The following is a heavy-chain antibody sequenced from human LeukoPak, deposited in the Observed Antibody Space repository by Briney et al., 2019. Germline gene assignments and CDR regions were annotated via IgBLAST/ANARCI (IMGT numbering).Heavy chain of an antibody. Sequence: SVKVSCKASGYTFTGYYMHWVRQAPGQGLEWMGWISAYNGNTNYAQKFQGRVTMTRDTSTSTVYMELMSLRSDDTAVYYCARKGCGGDCYSFDYWGQGTLVTVSS. D-gene: IGHD2-21*02. CDR2: ISAYNGNT. CDR1: GYTFTGYY. J-gene: IGHJ4*02. CDR3: ARKGCGGDCYSFDY. V-gene: IGHV1-18*04.